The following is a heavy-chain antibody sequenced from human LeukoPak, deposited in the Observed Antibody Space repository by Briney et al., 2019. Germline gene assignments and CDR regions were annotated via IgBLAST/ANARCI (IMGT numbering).Heavy chain of an antibody. J-gene: IGHJ4*02. D-gene: IGHD1-1*01. CDR1: GFTFSSYV. CDR2: ISHDGII. CDR3: AKDAGGTGIYFDC. Sequence: GGSLRLSCETAGFTFSSYVMHWVRRTPGKGLVWVSRISHDGIISYADSVKGRFTISRDNSKNTLYLQMNSLRAEDTAVYFCAKDAGGTGIYFDCWGQGTLVTVSS. V-gene: IGHV3-74*01.